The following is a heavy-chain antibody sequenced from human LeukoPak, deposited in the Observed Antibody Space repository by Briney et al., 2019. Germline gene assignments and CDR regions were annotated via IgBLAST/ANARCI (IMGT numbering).Heavy chain of an antibody. V-gene: IGHV3-21*01. Sequence: PGGSLRLSCAASGFTFSTFNMNWVRQAPGKGLEWVSSISSSSSYIYYADSVKGRFTISRDNANNSLSLQMNSLRAEDTAVYYCVREEESVSHSGELSFRSGKNWFDSWGQGTLVTVSS. D-gene: IGHD3-10*01. CDR1: GFTFSTFN. J-gene: IGHJ5*01. CDR2: ISSSSSYI. CDR3: VREEESVSHSGELSFRSGKNWFDS.